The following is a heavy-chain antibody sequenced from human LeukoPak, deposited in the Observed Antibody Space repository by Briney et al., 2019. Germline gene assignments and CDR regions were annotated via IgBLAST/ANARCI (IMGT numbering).Heavy chain of an antibody. CDR3: ARHPDYLFDY. D-gene: IGHD5-12*01. CDR2: IYYSGST. Sequence: PSETLSLTCTVSGGSISSYYWSWIRQPPGKGLEWIGYIYYSGSTNYNPSLKSRVTISVDTSKNQFSLKLSSVTAADTAVYYCARHPDYLFDYWGQGTLVTVSS. J-gene: IGHJ4*02. CDR1: GGSISSYY. V-gene: IGHV4-59*08.